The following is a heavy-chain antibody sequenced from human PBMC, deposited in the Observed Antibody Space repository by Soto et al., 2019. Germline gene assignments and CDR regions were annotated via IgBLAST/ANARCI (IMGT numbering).Heavy chain of an antibody. CDR2: IIPIFGTA. CDR1: GGTFSSYA. J-gene: IGHJ4*02. V-gene: IGHV1-69*06. Sequence: QVQLVQSGAEVIKPGSSVKVSCKASGGTFSSYAISWVRQAPGQGLEWMGGIIPIFGTANYAQKFQGRVSITADKSTSTAYMELSSLGSEDTAMYYCARDIPPGTNGAQAYWGQVTLVTASS. D-gene: IGHD2-8*01. CDR3: ARDIPPGTNGAQAY.